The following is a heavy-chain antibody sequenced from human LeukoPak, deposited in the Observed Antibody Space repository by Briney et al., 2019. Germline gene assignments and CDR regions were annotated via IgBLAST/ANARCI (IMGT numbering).Heavy chain of an antibody. CDR3: ARGDVLLWFGELPHGAFDI. CDR2: IYYSGST. Sequence: SETLSLTCTVSGGSISSYYWSWIRQPPGKGLEWIGYIYYSGSTNYNPSLKSRVTISVDTSKNQFSPKLSSVTAADTAVYYCARGDVLLWFGELPHGAFDIWGQGTMVTVSS. J-gene: IGHJ3*02. D-gene: IGHD3-10*01. CDR1: GGSISSYY. V-gene: IGHV4-59*01.